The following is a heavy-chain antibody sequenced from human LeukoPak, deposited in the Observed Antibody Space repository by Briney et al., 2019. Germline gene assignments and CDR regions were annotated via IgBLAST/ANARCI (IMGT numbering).Heavy chain of an antibody. J-gene: IGHJ5*02. CDR1: GFTFSSYW. CDR2: INQDGSEQ. CDR3: ARLLSNWFDP. D-gene: IGHD1-26*01. V-gene: IGHV3-7*03. Sequence: GGSLRLSCAASGFTFSSYWMSRVRQAPGKGLEWVANINQDGSEQYYVDSVKGRFTISRDNTKNSLYLQMNSLRAEDTAIYYCARLLSNWFDPWGQGTLVTVSS.